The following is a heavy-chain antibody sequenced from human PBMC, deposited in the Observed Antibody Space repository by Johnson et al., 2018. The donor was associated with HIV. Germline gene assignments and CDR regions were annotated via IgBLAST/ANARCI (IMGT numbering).Heavy chain of an antibody. CDR1: GFTFSDYA. CDR2: ISFDGKNK. Sequence: HVQLVESGGNVVQPGRSLRLSCAASGFTFSDYAMHWVRQAPGKGLEWVAVISFDGKNKFYADSVKGRFTISRDNSRNTLYLQMNSLRAEDTAVYYCARDNGAVAGPEGAFDIWGQGTMVTVSS. J-gene: IGHJ3*02. CDR3: ARDNGAVAGPEGAFDI. D-gene: IGHD6-19*01. V-gene: IGHV3-30*04.